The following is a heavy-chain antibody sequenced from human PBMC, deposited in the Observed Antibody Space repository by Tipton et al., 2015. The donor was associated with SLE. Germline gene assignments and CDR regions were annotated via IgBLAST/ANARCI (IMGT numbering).Heavy chain of an antibody. V-gene: IGHV4-39*02. D-gene: IGHD6-19*01. Sequence: TLSLTCTVSGGYISSSSYYWGWIRQPPGKGLEWIGSIYYSGSTYYNPSLKSRVTISVDTSKDHFSLKLRSVTAADTAVYYCAREGYSSGRGWFDPWGQGTLVTVSS. CDR1: GGYISSSSYY. CDR2: IYYSGST. J-gene: IGHJ5*02. CDR3: AREGYSSGRGWFDP.